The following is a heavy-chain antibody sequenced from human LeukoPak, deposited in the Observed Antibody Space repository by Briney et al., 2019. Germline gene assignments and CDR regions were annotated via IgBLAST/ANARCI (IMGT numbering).Heavy chain of an antibody. CDR1: GFPFSSYT. J-gene: IGHJ4*02. V-gene: IGHV3-21*01. CDR3: ARDRRYFDTGGLGGPDY. D-gene: IGHD2-8*02. Sequence: GGSLRLSCAASGFPFSSYTMHWVRQAPGKGLEWVSSISSSSYISYADSMKGRLTVSRDNAKNSLFLQMNDLRVEDTAVCYCARDRRYFDTGGLGGPDYWGQGTLVTVSS. CDR2: ISSSSYI.